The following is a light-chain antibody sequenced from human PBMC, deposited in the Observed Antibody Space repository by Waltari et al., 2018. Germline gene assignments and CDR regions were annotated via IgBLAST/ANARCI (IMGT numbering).Light chain of an antibody. J-gene: IGLJ2*01. V-gene: IGLV7-43*01. Sequence: TVVTQEPSLTVSPGGTVTLTCASSTGAASSSNQPTWLQQKPGQAPRTLIDSTTKKPSWTPARFSGSLRAGKSALTLAGVQPEDEADYYCLLYYGGASVFGGGTRLTVL. CDR3: LLYYGGASV. CDR2: STT. CDR1: TGAASSSNQ.